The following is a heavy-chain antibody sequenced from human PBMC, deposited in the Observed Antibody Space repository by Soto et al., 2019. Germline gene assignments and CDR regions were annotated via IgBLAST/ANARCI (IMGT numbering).Heavy chain of an antibody. CDR2: IYYSGST. CDR1: GGSISSGGYY. V-gene: IGHV4-31*03. CDR3: ARTFSEVFYNWFDP. D-gene: IGHD3-16*01. Sequence: SETLSLTCTVSGGSISSGGYYWSWIRQHPGKGLEWIGYIYYSGSTYYNPSLKSRVTISVDTSKNQFSLKLSSVTAADTAVYYCARTFSEVFYNWFDPWGPGTLVTVSS. J-gene: IGHJ5*02.